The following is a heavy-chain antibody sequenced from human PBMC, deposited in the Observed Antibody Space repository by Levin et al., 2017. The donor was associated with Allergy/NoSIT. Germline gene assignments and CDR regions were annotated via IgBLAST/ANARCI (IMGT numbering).Heavy chain of an antibody. CDR3: ARDRSGSLDAFAS. V-gene: IGHV4-59*01. D-gene: IGHD3-10*01. Sequence: SETLSLTCSVSGGSISNYYWSWIRQPPGKGLEWIGYIYYTGGTNYNPSLRSRVTISGDTSKDYFSLKLSSVTTADTAVYYCARDRSGSLDAFASWGQGTMVTVSS. CDR1: GGSISNYY. CDR2: IYYTGGT. J-gene: IGHJ3*02.